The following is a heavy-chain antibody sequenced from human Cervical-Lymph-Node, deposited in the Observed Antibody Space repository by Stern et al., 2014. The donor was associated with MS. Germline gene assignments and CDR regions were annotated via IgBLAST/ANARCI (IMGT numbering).Heavy chain of an antibody. J-gene: IGHJ6*02. D-gene: IGHD3-3*01. V-gene: IGHV3-9*01. CDR2: ISWSGTKI. CDR3: ATANYEFGYYGMDV. CDR1: GFAFDDYA. Sequence: EVQLVQSGGGLVQPGRSLRLSCAAAGFAFDDYAMHWVRQAPGKGLEWVSGISWSGTKIGYADSGKCRFTISRDNAKNSLFLQMNNLRAEDTALYYCATANYEFGYYGMDVWGQGTAVTVS.